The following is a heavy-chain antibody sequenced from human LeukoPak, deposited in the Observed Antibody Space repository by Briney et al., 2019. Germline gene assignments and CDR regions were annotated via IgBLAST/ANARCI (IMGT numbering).Heavy chain of an antibody. CDR2: MNPNSGNT. CDR1: GYTFTSYD. Sequence: ASVKVSCKASGYTFTSYDINWVRQATGQGLEWMGWMNPNSGNTGYAQKFQGRVTMTRNTSISTAYMELSSLRSEDTAVYYCARGRYDRTGWVYWGQGTLVTVSS. CDR3: ARGRYDRTGWVY. D-gene: IGHD3-22*01. J-gene: IGHJ4*02. V-gene: IGHV1-8*01.